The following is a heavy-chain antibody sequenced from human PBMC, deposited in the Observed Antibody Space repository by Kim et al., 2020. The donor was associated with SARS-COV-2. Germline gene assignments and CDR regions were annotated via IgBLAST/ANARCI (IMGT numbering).Heavy chain of an antibody. V-gene: IGHV1-8*01. CDR1: GYTFTSYD. D-gene: IGHD4-17*01. Sequence: ASVKVSCKASGYTFTSYDINWVRQATGQGLEWMGWMNPNSGNTGYAQKFQGRVTMTRNTSISTAYMDLSSLRSEDTAVYYCARVTRPGIYGEWYYWGQGTLVTVSS. CDR2: MNPNSGNT. CDR3: ARVTRPGIYGEWYY. J-gene: IGHJ4*02.